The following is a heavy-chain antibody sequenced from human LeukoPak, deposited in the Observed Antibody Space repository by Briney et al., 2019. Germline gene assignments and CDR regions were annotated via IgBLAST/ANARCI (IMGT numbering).Heavy chain of an antibody. CDR1: GFTFSSNW. J-gene: IGHJ4*02. CDR2: INSDGSRT. Sequence: GGSLRLSCAASGFTFSSNWMHWVRQAPGKGLVWVSRINSDGSRTSYADSVKGRFTISRDNAKNTLYLQMNSLRAEDTAVYYCAKAGTRPDDYYFDYWGQGTLVTVSS. CDR3: AKAGTRPDDYYFDY. D-gene: IGHD3-3*01. V-gene: IGHV3-74*01.